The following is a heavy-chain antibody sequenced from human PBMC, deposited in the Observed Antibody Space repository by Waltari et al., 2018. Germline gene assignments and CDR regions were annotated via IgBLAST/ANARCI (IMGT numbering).Heavy chain of an antibody. Sequence: QVQLVESGGGVVQPGRSLRLSCAASGFTFSSYAMHWVRQAPGKGLEWVAVISYDGSNKYYADAVKGRFTISRDNSKNTLYLQMNSLRAEDTAVYYCARESGRRGSGSYFQHWGQGTLVTVSS. V-gene: IGHV3-30-3*01. D-gene: IGHD1-26*01. J-gene: IGHJ1*01. CDR1: GFTFSSYA. CDR2: ISYDGSNK. CDR3: ARESGRRGSGSYFQH.